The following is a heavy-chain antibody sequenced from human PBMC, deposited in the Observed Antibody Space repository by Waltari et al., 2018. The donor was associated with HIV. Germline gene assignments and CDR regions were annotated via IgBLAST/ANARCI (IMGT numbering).Heavy chain of an antibody. CDR2: IRSSSSYI. J-gene: IGHJ4*02. Sequence: EVQLVESGGGLVKPGGSLRLSCEASAFTFSSYSMNWVRQAPGMGLAWISSIRSSSSYIYYADSVKGLFTISRDNAKNSLYLQMNSLRAEDTAVYYCARDDIVVWGQGTLVTVSS. V-gene: IGHV3-21*01. CDR1: AFTFSSYS. CDR3: ARDDIVV. D-gene: IGHD2-21*01.